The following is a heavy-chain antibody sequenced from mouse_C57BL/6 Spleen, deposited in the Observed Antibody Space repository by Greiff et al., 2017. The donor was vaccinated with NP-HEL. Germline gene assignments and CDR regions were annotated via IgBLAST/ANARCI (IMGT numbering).Heavy chain of an antibody. D-gene: IGHD2-4*01. CDR1: GYTFTSYW. Sequence: EVQLQQSGTVLARPGASVKMSCKTSGYTFTSYWMHWVKQRPGQGLEWIGAIYPGNSDTSYNQKFKGKAKLTAVTSASTAYMELSSLTNEDSAVYYCTHISSYDYVFAYWGQGTLVTVSA. J-gene: IGHJ3*01. CDR2: IYPGNSDT. CDR3: THISSYDYVFAY. V-gene: IGHV1-5*01.